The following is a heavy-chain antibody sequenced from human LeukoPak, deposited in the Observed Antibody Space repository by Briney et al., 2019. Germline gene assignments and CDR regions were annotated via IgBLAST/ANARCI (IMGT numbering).Heavy chain of an antibody. D-gene: IGHD6-13*01. V-gene: IGHV1-18*04. CDR1: GYTFTGYY. J-gene: IGHJ4*02. CDR3: ARSSIIAAAGPYYFDY. Sequence: GASVTVSCKASGYTFTGYYMHWVRQAPGQGLEWMGWISAYNGNTNYAQKLQGRVTMTTDTSTSTAYMELSSLRSEDTAVYCCARSSIIAAAGPYYFDYWGQGTLVTVSS. CDR2: ISAYNGNT.